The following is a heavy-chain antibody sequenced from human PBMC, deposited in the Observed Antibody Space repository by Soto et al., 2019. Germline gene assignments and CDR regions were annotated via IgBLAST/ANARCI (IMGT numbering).Heavy chain of an antibody. CDR1: GGSFSGYY. CDR3: ARSVRVGWLRPPYYYGMDV. V-gene: IGHV4-34*01. D-gene: IGHD5-12*01. Sequence: QVQLQQWGAGLLKPSETLSLTCAVYGGSFSGYYWSCIRQPPGKVLEWIGEINHSGSTNYNPSLKSRVTISVDTSKNQCSLKLSSVTAADTAVYYCARSVRVGWLRPPYYYGMDVWGQGTTVTVSS. CDR2: INHSGST. J-gene: IGHJ6*02.